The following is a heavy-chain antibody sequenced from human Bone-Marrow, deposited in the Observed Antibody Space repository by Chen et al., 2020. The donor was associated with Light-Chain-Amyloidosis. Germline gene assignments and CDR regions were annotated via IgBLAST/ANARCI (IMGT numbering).Heavy chain of an antibody. Sequence: QVQLVQSGAEVKKPGASMKISCKASGYTFTSYHLQWVRQAPGQVLEWMGTINPSNGDTNYAQKFQDRVTMTSDSSTSTVYMEVSSLRSEDTAVYHWARERGGTCYFDYWGQGTLVTVSS. CDR3: ARERGGTCYFDY. CDR1: GYTFTSYH. D-gene: IGHD1-26*01. V-gene: IGHV1-46*01. J-gene: IGHJ4*02. CDR2: INPSNGDT.